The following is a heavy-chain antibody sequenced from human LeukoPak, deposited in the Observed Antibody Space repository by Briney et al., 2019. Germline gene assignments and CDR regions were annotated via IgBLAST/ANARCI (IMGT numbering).Heavy chain of an antibody. Sequence: GGSLRLSCAASGFVFSSYWMSWVRQAPGKGLEWVANIKQDGSEKYYVDSVKGRFTISRDNAKNSLYLQMNSLRAEDTAVYYCARFERLKEVPAAMFAFDIWGQGTMVTVSS. D-gene: IGHD2-2*01. V-gene: IGHV3-7*01. CDR1: GFVFSSYW. CDR2: IKQDGSEK. CDR3: ARFERLKEVPAAMFAFDI. J-gene: IGHJ3*02.